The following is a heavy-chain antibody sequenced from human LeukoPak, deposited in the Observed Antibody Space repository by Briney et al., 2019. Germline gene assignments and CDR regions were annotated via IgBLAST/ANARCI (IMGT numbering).Heavy chain of an antibody. D-gene: IGHD2-15*01. CDR3: ARVGYCSGGSCYSDY. CDR2: IYHSGST. Sequence: PSETLSLTCTVSGYSIGSGYYWGWIRQPPGKGLEWIGSIYHSGSTYYNPSLKSRVTISIDTSKNQFSLKLSSVTAADTAVYYCARVGYCSGGSCYSDYWGQGTLVTVSS. V-gene: IGHV4-38-2*02. CDR1: GYSIGSGYY. J-gene: IGHJ4*02.